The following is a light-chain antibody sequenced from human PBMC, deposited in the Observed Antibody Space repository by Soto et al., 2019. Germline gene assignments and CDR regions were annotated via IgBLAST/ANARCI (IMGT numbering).Light chain of an antibody. J-gene: IGKJ1*01. CDR1: QSILHSPNNKDS. V-gene: IGKV4-1*01. CDR3: HQYYTTPT. CDR2: WAS. Sequence: IVMTQSPDSLAVSLGERATINCKSSQSILHSPNNKDSLTWYQQKPGQPPKLLISWASTRESGVPDRFSGSGSGTDFTRNMSSLQAEDVAVYYCHQYYTTPTFGQGTKVYIK.